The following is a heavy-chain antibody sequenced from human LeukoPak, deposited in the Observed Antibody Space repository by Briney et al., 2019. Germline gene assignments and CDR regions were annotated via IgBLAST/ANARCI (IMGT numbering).Heavy chain of an antibody. V-gene: IGHV3-23*01. D-gene: IGHD3-3*01. CDR1: GFTFSSSA. J-gene: IGHJ4*02. CDR3: ARDPSGSDFWSGYYFDY. Sequence: GGSLRLSCAASGFTFSSSAMSWVRQVPGKGLEWVSGISASGGSTSYADSVKGRFTISRDNAKNSLYLQMNSLRDEDTAVYYCARDPSGSDFWSGYYFDYWGQGTLVTVSS. CDR2: ISASGGST.